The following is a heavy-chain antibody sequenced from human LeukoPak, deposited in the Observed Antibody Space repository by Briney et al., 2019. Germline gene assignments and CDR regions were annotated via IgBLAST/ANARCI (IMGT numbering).Heavy chain of an antibody. CDR1: GFTFSSSG. V-gene: IGHV3-23*01. CDR2: ILNSGGTT. D-gene: IGHD6-19*01. J-gene: IGHJ4*02. Sequence: PGGSLRLSCAASGFTFSSSGMSWVRQAPGKGLEWVSTILNSGGTTYYADSVKGRFTISRDNSKNTLYLQMNSLRAEDTAVYYCARAQAGIAVAGSFDYWGQGTLVTVSS. CDR3: ARAQAGIAVAGSFDY.